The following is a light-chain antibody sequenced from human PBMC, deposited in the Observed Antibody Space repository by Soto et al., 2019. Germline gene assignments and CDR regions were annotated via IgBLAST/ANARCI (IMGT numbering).Light chain of an antibody. Sequence: EIVLTQSPGTLSLSPGEGATLSCRASQSVNSNYLAWYQQKPGQAPRLLIYGAFTMATGIPDRFSGSGSGTDFTLTISRLEPEDFAVYYCQQYGSSPYTFGQGTRLEIK. CDR3: QQYGSSPYT. J-gene: IGKJ5*01. CDR2: GAF. V-gene: IGKV3-20*01. CDR1: QSVNSNY.